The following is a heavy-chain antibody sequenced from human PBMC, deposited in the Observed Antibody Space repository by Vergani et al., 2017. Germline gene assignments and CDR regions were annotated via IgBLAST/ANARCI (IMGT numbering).Heavy chain of an antibody. CDR1: GFTFSSYA. CDR3: AKDFTTLRALRTTGTTGVYFDY. J-gene: IGHJ4*02. D-gene: IGHD1-1*01. CDR2: IYSGGSST. Sequence: EVQLLESGGGLVQPGGSLRLSCAASGFTFSSYAMSWVRQAPGKGLEWVSVIYSGGSSTYYADSVKGRFTISRDNSKNTLYLQMNSLRAEDTAVYYCAKDFTTLRALRTTGTTGVYFDYWGQGTLVTVSS. V-gene: IGHV3-23*03.